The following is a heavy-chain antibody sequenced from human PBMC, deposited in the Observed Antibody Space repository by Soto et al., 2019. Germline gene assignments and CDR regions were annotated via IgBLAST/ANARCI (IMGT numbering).Heavy chain of an antibody. V-gene: IGHV4-34*01. CDR1: GGSFSWYY. J-gene: IGHJ4*02. D-gene: IGHD3-16*01. Sequence: SETLSLTCAVYGGSFSWYYWSWIRQPPGKGLEWIGEINHSGSTNYNPSLKSRVTISVDTSKNQFSLKLSSVTAADTAVYYCARGYYAPLGDYWGQGTLVTVSS. CDR2: INHSGST. CDR3: ARGYYAPLGDY.